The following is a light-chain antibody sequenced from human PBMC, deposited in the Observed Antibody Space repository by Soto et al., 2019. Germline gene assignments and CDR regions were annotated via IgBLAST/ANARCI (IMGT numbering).Light chain of an antibody. CDR1: SSDVGASKY. Sequence: QSALTQPASVSGYPGQSITISCTGTSSDVGASKYVSWYQQHPGEAPKLILYEVTYRPSGVSNGFSGAKSGNTASLTVSGLRAEDEADYYCSSKTSSGTLYVFGAGTKLTVL. V-gene: IGLV2-14*01. J-gene: IGLJ1*01. CDR3: SSKTSSGTLYV. CDR2: EVT.